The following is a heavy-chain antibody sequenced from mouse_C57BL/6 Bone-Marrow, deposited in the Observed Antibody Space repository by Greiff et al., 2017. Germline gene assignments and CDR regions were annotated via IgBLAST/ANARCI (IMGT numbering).Heavy chain of an antibody. V-gene: IGHV2-5*01. J-gene: IGHJ4*01. Sequence: VKLQESGPGLVQPSQSLSITCTVSGFSLTSYGVHWVRQSPGKGLEWLGVIWRGGSTDYNAAFMSRPSITKDNSKSKVFFKMNSLQADDTAIYYCAKNGLWDYDGGPLYAMDYWGQGTSVTVSS. D-gene: IGHD2-4*01. CDR1: GFSLTSYG. CDR2: IWRGGST. CDR3: AKNGLWDYDGGPLYAMDY.